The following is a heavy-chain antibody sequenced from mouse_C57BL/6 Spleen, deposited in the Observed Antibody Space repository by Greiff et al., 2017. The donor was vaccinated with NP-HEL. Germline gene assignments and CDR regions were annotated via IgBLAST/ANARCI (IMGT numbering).Heavy chain of an antibody. Sequence: EVKVVESGGGLVKPGGSLKLSCAASGFTFSSYAMSWVRQTPEKRLEWVATISDGGSYTYYPDNVKGRFTISRDNAKNNLYLQMSHLKSEDTAMYYCARDEIVTTYFDVWGTGTTVTVSS. CDR2: ISDGGSYT. V-gene: IGHV5-4*01. J-gene: IGHJ1*03. CDR1: GFTFSSYA. CDR3: ARDEIVTTYFDV. D-gene: IGHD2-5*01.